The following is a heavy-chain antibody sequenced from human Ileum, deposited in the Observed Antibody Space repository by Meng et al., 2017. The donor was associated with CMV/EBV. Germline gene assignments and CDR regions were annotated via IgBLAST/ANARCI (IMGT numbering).Heavy chain of an antibody. J-gene: IGHJ4*02. V-gene: IGHV4-39*07. CDR3: ARFDILTGFAIDH. D-gene: IGHD3-9*01. CDR1: GDPSRSGSCY. CDR2: VYHTGRT. Sequence: HRQRQESGPGQVSAPETLSLSCTGFGDPSRSGSCYWGWVRQPPGRELDWMGSVYHTGRTYHNPSLKGRVPISIHTSKNQFSLKLSSVTVADPALYYCARFDILTGFAIDHWGQGPLVTVSS.